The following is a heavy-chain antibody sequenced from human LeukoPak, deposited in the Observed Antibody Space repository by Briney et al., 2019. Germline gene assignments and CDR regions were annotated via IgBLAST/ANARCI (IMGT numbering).Heavy chain of an antibody. D-gene: IGHD4-17*01. V-gene: IGHV4-38-2*01. Sequence: SETLSLTCAVSSYSISSGSYWGWIRQSPGKGLEWVGSIFHSGNSYYNPSLKSRLTLSVDTSKNQFSLRLTSVTAADTALYYCARVTYVDDMLYQYFDYWGQGILVTVSS. J-gene: IGHJ4*02. CDR3: ARVTYVDDMLYQYFDY. CDR2: IFHSGNS. CDR1: SYSISSGSY.